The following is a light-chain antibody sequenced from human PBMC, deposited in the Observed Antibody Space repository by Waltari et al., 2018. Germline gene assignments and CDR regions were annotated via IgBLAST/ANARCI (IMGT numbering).Light chain of an antibody. J-gene: IGKJ2*01. CDR1: QSVSRY. CDR3: QQYGEWPPT. CDR2: EAS. Sequence: EFVLTQSPATLSSSPGARATLPCRASQSVSRYLAWYQQKTGQAPRLLIFEASKRATGIPARFSGSGSGTDFSLTISNLDPADFASYYCQQYGEWPPTFGQGTKLEIK. V-gene: IGKV3-11*01.